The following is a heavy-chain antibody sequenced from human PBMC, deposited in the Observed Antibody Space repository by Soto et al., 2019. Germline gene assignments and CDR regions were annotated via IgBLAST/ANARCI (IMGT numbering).Heavy chain of an antibody. J-gene: IGHJ4*02. V-gene: IGHV4-31*03. CDR3: ARDRNFFHSSGPDY. CDR1: GGSISSGTYY. CDR2: ISHSGST. Sequence: QVQLQESGPGLVKPSQTLFLTCTVSGGSISSGTYYWSWIRQHPGKGLEWIGYISHSGSTYYNPSLASSISIAVDTSKNQFSLRLSSVTAADTAVYYCARDRNFFHSSGPDYWGQGTLVTVSS. D-gene: IGHD3-22*01.